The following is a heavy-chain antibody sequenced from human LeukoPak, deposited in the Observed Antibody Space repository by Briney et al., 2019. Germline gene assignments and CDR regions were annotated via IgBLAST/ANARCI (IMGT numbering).Heavy chain of an antibody. V-gene: IGHV4-39*01. D-gene: IGHD6-19*01. CDR2: IYYSGST. J-gene: IGHJ6*03. CDR1: GGSITSSSYY. CDR3: ARHAVAVAGSGYYYYTDV. Sequence: TSETLSLTCTVSGGSITSSSYYWGWIRQPPGKGLEWIGSIYYSGSTYYNPSLKSRVTISVDTSKNQFSLKLSSVTAADTAVYYCARHAVAVAGSGYYYYTDVWGKGTTVTVSS.